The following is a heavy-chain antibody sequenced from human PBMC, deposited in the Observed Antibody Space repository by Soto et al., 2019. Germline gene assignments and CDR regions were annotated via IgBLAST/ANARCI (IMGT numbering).Heavy chain of an antibody. CDR2: ISGSGGST. Sequence: GGSLRLSCAASGFTFSSYAMSWVRQAPGKGLEWVSAISGSGGSTYCADSVKGRFTISRDNSKNTLYLQMNSLRAEDTAVYYCAKNNGGYYGDLYYFDYWGQGTLVTVSS. CDR1: GFTFSSYA. D-gene: IGHD4-17*01. V-gene: IGHV3-23*01. J-gene: IGHJ4*02. CDR3: AKNNGGYYGDLYYFDY.